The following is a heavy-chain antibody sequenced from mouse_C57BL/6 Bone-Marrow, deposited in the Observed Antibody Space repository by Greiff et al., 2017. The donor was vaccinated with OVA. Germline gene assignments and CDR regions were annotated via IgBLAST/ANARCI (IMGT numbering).Heavy chain of an antibody. J-gene: IGHJ4*01. CDR1: GYSFTGYF. V-gene: IGHV1-37*01. Sequence: EVKLVESGPELVKPGASVKISCKASGYSFTGYFMNWVKQSHGKSLEWIGRINPYNGDTFYNQKFTGKATLTVDKSSSTAHMELLSLTSEDFAVYYCARERVYYGSSPYYAMDYWGQGTSVTVSS. CDR3: ARERVYYGSSPYYAMDY. D-gene: IGHD1-1*01. CDR2: INPYNGDT.